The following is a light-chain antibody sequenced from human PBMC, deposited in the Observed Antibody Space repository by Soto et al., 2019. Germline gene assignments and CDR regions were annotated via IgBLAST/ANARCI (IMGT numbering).Light chain of an antibody. CDR1: QSISTS. Sequence: DIQMTQSPSTLSASVGDRVTITCRASQSISTSLAWYQQKPGKAPKVLIDKASSLEGGDPSRFSGSGSGTEFTLTITSLQPDDSATYYCQQYNSYPVTFGGGTKV. V-gene: IGKV1-5*03. CDR3: QQYNSYPVT. CDR2: KAS. J-gene: IGKJ4*01.